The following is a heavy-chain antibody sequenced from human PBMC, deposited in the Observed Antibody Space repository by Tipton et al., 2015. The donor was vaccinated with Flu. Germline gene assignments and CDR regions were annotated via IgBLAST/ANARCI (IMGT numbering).Heavy chain of an antibody. Sequence: QSGAEVKKPGASVKVSCKASGYTFTGYYMHWVRQAPGQGLEWMGWINPNSGGTNYAQKFQGRVTMTRDTSISTAYMELSRLRSDDTAVYYCASPSGQSGSYRHFDYWGQGTLVTVSS. CDR2: INPNSGGT. CDR3: ASPSGQSGSYRHFDY. J-gene: IGHJ4*02. CDR1: GYTFTGYY. V-gene: IGHV1-2*02. D-gene: IGHD3-16*02.